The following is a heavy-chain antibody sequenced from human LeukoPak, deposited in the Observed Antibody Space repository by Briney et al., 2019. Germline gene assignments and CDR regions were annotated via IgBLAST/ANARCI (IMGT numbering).Heavy chain of an antibody. CDR2: IHYSVKA. V-gene: IGHV4-59*01. CDR1: GGSISGYY. J-gene: IGHJ6*02. D-gene: IGHD3-16*01. Sequence: SETLSLTCTVSGGSISGYYWTWTRQPPGKGLEWIGQIHYSVKADYNPSLRSRITISVDTSKNKMFLKLSSVTAADTAVYYCARFGIFYDMDVWGRGTTVTVSS. CDR3: ARFGIFYDMDV.